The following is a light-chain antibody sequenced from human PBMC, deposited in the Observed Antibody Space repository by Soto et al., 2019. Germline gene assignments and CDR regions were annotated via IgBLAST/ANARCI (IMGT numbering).Light chain of an antibody. V-gene: IGLV2-14*01. CDR1: SSDVGGYNY. CDR2: NVS. CDR3: SSFTSPNTVL. J-gene: IGLJ2*01. Sequence: QSVLTQPASVSGSPGQSITISCTGTSSDVGGYNYVSWYQQHPGKAPKLMIYNVSNRPSGVSNRFSGSKSGNTASLTISGLQAEDGGHYYCSSFTSPNTVLFGGGTQLTVL.